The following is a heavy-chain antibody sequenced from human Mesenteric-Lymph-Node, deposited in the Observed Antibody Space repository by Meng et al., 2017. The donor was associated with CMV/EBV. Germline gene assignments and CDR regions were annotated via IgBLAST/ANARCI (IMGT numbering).Heavy chain of an antibody. CDR1: GYTFTDYY. J-gene: IGHJ4*02. CDR2: ISAYNGNT. V-gene: IGHV1-18*04. CDR3: AKDHQQWLVRFYYFDY. Sequence: ASVKVSCKASGYTFTDYYMHWVRQAPGQGLEWMGWISAYNGNTNYAQKLQGRVTMTTDTSTSTAYMELRSLRSDDTAVYYCAKDHQQWLVRFYYFDYWGQGTLVTVSS. D-gene: IGHD6-19*01.